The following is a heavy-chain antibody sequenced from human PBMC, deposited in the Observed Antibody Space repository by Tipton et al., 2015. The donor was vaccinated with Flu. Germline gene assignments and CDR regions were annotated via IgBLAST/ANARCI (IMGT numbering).Heavy chain of an antibody. CDR2: IYYTGRT. CDR1: GDSIGSPYY. Sequence: TLSLTCSVSGDSIGSPYYWGWIRQPPGKGLEWIGYIYYTGRTKQNPSLKSRVTISVDTSKNQFSLKLSSVTTADTAVYYCARYHCPNGICDSFDYWGQGTLVTVSS. J-gene: IGHJ4*02. D-gene: IGHD2-8*01. V-gene: IGHV4-59*01. CDR3: ARYHCPNGICDSFDY.